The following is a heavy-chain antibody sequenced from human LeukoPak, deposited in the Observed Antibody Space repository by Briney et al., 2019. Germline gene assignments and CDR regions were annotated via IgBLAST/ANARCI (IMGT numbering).Heavy chain of an antibody. D-gene: IGHD2-2*01. CDR1: GSTISSHT. J-gene: IGHJ4*02. CDR3: ARNLPAADY. V-gene: IGHV3-48*04. Sequence: GGSLRLSCAASGSTISSHTMNWDRQAPGKGLERVSYISSTSSVIYYADSVKGRFTISRDNAKNSLYLQMNSLRAEDTAVYYCARNLPAADYWGQGTLVTVSS. CDR2: ISSTSSVI.